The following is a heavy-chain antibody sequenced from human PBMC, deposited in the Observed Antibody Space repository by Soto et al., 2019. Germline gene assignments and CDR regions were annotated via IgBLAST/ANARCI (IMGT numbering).Heavy chain of an antibody. CDR3: SRGILV. V-gene: IGHV4-31*03. Sequence: QAQLQESGPGLVKPSQTLSLTCTVSGGSMNSGGYCWSWIRQHPGEGLEWIGCISSGGTTSYNPSLKSRVIISVDTSKNQFSLKLTSVTAADTAVYYCSRGILVWGQGTLITVSS. CDR1: GGSMNSGGYC. D-gene: IGHD2-15*01. CDR2: ISSGGTT. J-gene: IGHJ4*02.